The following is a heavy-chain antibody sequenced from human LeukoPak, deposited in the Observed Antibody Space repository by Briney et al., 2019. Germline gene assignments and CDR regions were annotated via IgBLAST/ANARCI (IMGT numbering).Heavy chain of an antibody. V-gene: IGHV5-51*01. CDR1: GYTFTSYW. J-gene: IGHJ4*02. CDR3: ARLIGYNNIKPKFAFDY. D-gene: IGHD1-14*01. Sequence: ASVKVSCKASGYTFTSYWIGWVRQMPGKGLEWMGIIYPGDSDTRYSPSFQGQVTISADKSISTAYLQWSSLKASDTAMYYCARLIGYNNIKPKFAFDYWGQGTLVTVSS. CDR2: IYPGDSDT.